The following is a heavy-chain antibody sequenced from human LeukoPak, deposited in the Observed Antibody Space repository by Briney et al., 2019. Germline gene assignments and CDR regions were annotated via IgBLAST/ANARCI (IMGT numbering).Heavy chain of an antibody. Sequence: ASVKVSCKASGGTFSSYAISWVRQAPGQGLEWMGRIIPILGIANHAQKFQGRVTITADKSTSTAYMELSSLRSEDTAVYYCARDTFAAADRYYFDYWGQGTLVTVSS. CDR3: ARDTFAAADRYYFDY. CDR1: GGTFSSYA. J-gene: IGHJ4*02. D-gene: IGHD6-13*01. CDR2: IIPILGIA. V-gene: IGHV1-69*04.